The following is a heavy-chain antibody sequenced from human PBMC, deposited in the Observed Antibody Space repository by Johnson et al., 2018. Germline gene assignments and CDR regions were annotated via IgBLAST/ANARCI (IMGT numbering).Heavy chain of an antibody. V-gene: IGHV3-30*18. J-gene: IGHJ3*02. CDR1: GFTFSTYG. CDR3: AKGYYYASRGYDGRASEI. D-gene: IGHD3-22*01. CDR2: ISYDGSNK. Sequence: HVQLVQSGGGVVQPGRSLRLSCAASGFTFSTYGMHWVRQAPGKGLEWVAIISYDGSNKYYADSVKGRFTISRDNSKNTLYLQMNSLRAEDTAVYYCAKGYYYASRGYDGRASEIWGQGTMVTVSS.